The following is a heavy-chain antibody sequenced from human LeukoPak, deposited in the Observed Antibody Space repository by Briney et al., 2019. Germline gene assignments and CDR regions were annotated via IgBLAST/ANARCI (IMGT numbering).Heavy chain of an antibody. CDR3: ARGLRITMKVVVIPDAFDI. CDR2: INHSGST. Sequence: SESLSLTCAVYGGSFSGYYWSWIRQPPGKGLEWIGEINHSGSTNYNPSLKSRVTISVDTSKNQFSLKLSSVTAADTAVYYCARGLRITMKVVVIPDAFDIWGQGTMVTVSS. D-gene: IGHD3-22*01. CDR1: GGSFSGYY. J-gene: IGHJ3*02. V-gene: IGHV4-34*01.